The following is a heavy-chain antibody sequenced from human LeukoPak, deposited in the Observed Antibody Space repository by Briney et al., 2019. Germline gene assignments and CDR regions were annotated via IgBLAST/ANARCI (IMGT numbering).Heavy chain of an antibody. Sequence: GASVKVSCKASGGTFSSYVFSWVRQAPGQGLEWMGVIIPIFGTANYAQKFQGRVTITADESTSTAYMELSSLRSEDTAVYYCARDYSGAGTVGATSGYWGQGTLVTVSS. CDR1: GGTFSSYV. CDR2: IIPIFGTA. D-gene: IGHD1-26*01. V-gene: IGHV1-69*13. CDR3: ARDYSGAGTVGATSGY. J-gene: IGHJ4*02.